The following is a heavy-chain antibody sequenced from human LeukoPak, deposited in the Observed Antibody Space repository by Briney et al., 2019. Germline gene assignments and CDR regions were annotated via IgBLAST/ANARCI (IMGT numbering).Heavy chain of an antibody. CDR3: ARVIVDRGFDP. Sequence: KPSETLSLTCTVSGVSISSYYWSWIRQPPGKGLEWIGYIYYSGSTNYNPSLKSRVTISVDTSKNQFSLKLSSVTAADTAVYYCARVIVDRGFDPWGQGTLVTVSS. CDR1: GVSISSYY. J-gene: IGHJ5*02. CDR2: IYYSGST. D-gene: IGHD3-22*01. V-gene: IGHV4-59*08.